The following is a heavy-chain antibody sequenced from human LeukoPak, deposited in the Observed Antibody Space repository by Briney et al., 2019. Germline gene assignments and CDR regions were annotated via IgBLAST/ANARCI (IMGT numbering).Heavy chain of an antibody. CDR3: AKDSTTVTTGRGNFDY. CDR2: IYVDGRT. CDR1: GFTVSTTY. Sequence: GGSLRLSCAASGFTVSTTYMSWVRQAPGKGLEWVSLIYVDGRTYYADSVKGRFTISRDNSKNTLYLQVNSLRAEDTAVYYCAKDSTTVTTGRGNFDYWGQGTLVTVSS. J-gene: IGHJ4*01. V-gene: IGHV3-53*01. D-gene: IGHD4-17*01.